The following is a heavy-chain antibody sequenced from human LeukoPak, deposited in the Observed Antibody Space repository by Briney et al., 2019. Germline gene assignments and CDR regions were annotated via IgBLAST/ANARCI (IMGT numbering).Heavy chain of an antibody. V-gene: IGHV3-21*01. D-gene: IGHD6-13*01. CDR3: ARALYIAAAGVDY. CDR1: GFTFSGSA. Sequence: PGGSLKLSCAASGFTFSGSAMHWVRQAPGKGLEWVSSISSSSSYIYYADSVKGRFTISRDNAKNSLYLQMNSLRAEDTAVYYCARALYIAAAGVDYWGQGTLVTVSS. J-gene: IGHJ4*02. CDR2: ISSSSSYI.